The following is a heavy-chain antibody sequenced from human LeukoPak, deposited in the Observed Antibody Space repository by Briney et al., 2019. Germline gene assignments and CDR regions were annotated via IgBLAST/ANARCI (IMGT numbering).Heavy chain of an antibody. CDR3: ARGSAVGATESLGFDY. D-gene: IGHD1-26*01. J-gene: IGHJ4*02. CDR1: AYTFTDYY. V-gene: IGHV1-2*02. Sequence: ASVKVSCKASAYTFTDYYMHWVRQAPGQGLEWMGWINANSADTHHAQKFQGRVTMTRDTSISTAYMELSRPRSDDTAVYYCARGSAVGATESLGFDYWGQGTPVTVSS. CDR2: INANSADT.